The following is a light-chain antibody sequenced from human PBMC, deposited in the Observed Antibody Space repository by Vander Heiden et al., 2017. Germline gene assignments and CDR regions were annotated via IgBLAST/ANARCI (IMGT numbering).Light chain of an antibody. Sequence: ENVLTQFPGALSLSPGDRATLSCKGNQTVSSTYLAWYQCKPGQAPRLLISGAASRATGIPAKFSGSGSGTDFTLTISRLGTDDFAVYYYQQYGSSVPTFGGGTKVEIK. V-gene: IGKV3-20*01. CDR3: QQYGSSVPT. CDR2: GAA. CDR1: QTVSSTY. J-gene: IGKJ4*01.